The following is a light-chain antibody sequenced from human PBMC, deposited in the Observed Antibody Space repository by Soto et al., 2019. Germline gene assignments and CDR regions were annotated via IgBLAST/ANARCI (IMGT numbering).Light chain of an antibody. CDR3: QQSYSTPDT. CDR2: AAS. Sequence: DIQMTQSPSSLSASVGDRVTITCRASQSISSYLNWYQQKPGKAPKVLIYAASSLQGGVPSRFMVSGSGTDFTLTIRSLQPEDSATYYCQQSYSTPDTFGQGTKLEIK. CDR1: QSISSY. V-gene: IGKV1-39*01. J-gene: IGKJ2*01.